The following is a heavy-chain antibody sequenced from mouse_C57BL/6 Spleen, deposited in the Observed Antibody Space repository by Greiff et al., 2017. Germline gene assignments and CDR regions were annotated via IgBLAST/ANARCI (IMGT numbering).Heavy chain of an antibody. CDR2: IDPETGGT. CDR1: GYTFTDYE. Sequence: QVQLQQSGAELVRPGASVTLSCKASGYTFTDYEMHWVKQTPVHGLEWIGAIDPETGGTAYKQKFKGKAILTADKSSSTAYMERRSLTSEDSAVYYCTLLRDWEVDYWGQGTTLTVSS. CDR3: TLLRDWEVDY. V-gene: IGHV1-15*01. J-gene: IGHJ2*01. D-gene: IGHD1-1*01.